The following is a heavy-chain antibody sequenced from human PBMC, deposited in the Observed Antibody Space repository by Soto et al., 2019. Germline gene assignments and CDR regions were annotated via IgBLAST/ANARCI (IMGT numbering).Heavy chain of an antibody. CDR2: IYYSGTT. CDR3: ARSQRGRTAFTFDY. CDR1: GDSVSNDNYY. V-gene: IGHV4-61*01. J-gene: IGHJ4*02. Sequence: PSETLSLTCAVSGDSVSNDNYYWMWIRQPPGKGLEWIGYIYYSGTTNYNSYLKSRLSLSVDMSKNQFSLKLASVTAADTAVYFCARSQRGRTAFTFDYWGQGALVTVS. D-gene: IGHD3-16*01.